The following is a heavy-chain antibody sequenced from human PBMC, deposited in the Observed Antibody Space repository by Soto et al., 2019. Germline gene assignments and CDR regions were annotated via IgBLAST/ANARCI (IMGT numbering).Heavy chain of an antibody. J-gene: IGHJ5*02. CDR1: GGSVDSNRYY. D-gene: IGHD6-13*01. V-gene: IGHV4-39*01. CDR2: ICYTGST. Sequence: SETLSLSCTGSGGSVDSNRYYWAWIRQPPGKGLEWIGGICYTGSTYYSPSLKGRLIISVDPSKTQFSLKLTSVTAADMAMYYCPRPKTIAAAAGNGWFDPGGQRPLATVPS. CDR3: PRPKTIAAAAGNGWFDP.